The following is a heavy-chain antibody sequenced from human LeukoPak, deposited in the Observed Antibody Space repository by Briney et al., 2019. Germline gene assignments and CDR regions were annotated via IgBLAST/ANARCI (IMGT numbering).Heavy chain of an antibody. CDR1: GFTFGDYA. CDR2: ISWNGGRI. Sequence: PGGSLRLSCAASGFTFGDYAMHWVRQTPGKGLEWVSGISWNGGRIGYADSVEGRFTISRDNAKNSLYLQMNSLRVEDMAFYYCAKDEYSSPHGAFDIWGQGTVVTVSS. D-gene: IGHD6-13*01. J-gene: IGHJ3*02. V-gene: IGHV3-9*03. CDR3: AKDEYSSPHGAFDI.